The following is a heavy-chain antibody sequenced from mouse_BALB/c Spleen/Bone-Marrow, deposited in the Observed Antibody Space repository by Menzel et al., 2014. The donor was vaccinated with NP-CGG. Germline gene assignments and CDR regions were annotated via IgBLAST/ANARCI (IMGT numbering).Heavy chain of an antibody. J-gene: IGHJ4*01. CDR3: ARVITTGYYGMDY. CDR2: ISTYYGDA. D-gene: IGHD2-4*01. V-gene: IGHV1S137*01. CDR1: GYTFTDYT. Sequence: VHLVESGAELVRPGVSVKISCKGSGYTFTDYTMHWVKQSHAKSLEWIGVISTYYGDASYNQKFKGKATMTVDKSSSTAYMELARLTSEDSAIYYCARVITTGYYGMDYWGQGTSVTVSS.